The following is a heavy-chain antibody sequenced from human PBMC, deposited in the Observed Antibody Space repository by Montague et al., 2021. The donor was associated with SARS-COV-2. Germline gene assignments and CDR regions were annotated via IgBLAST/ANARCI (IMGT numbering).Heavy chain of an antibody. V-gene: IGHV4-39*01. CDR3: ARRPGASYYVFWSGGFDI. D-gene: IGHD3-3*01. Sequence: SETLSLTCTVSGGSVNSGSYSWDWIRQPPVKGLEWIGSIHYSGSTSYNPSLKSRVTISIDTSKNHFSLRVNSVTAADSAVYFCARRPGASYYVFWSGGFDIWGQGTMVTVS. CDR1: GGSVNSGSYS. J-gene: IGHJ3*02. CDR2: IHYSGST.